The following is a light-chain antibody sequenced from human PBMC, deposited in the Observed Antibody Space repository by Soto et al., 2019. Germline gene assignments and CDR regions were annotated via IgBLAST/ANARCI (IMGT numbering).Light chain of an antibody. CDR2: DAS. CDR1: QDISNY. CDR3: QQYDNLPPLT. V-gene: IGKV1-33*01. J-gene: IGKJ4*01. Sequence: DIQMTQSPSSLSASVGDRVTITCQASQDISNYLNWYQQKPGKAPKLLIYDASSLETGVPSRFSGSGSGIDFTFTISSLQPEDIATYYCQQYDNLPPLTFGGGSKVEIK.